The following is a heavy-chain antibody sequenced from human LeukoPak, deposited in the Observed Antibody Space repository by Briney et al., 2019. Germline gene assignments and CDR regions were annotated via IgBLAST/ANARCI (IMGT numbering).Heavy chain of an antibody. D-gene: IGHD3-9*01. CDR2: IKQARSEN. Sequence: SGGSLRLSCAASGFIFSSYWMTWVRQAPGKGLEWVANIKQARSENSYVDSVKGRFTISRDNAKNSLYLQVNSLRAEDTAVYYCAKVGHDILTDYFDYWGQGTLVTVSS. V-gene: IGHV3-7*01. J-gene: IGHJ4*02. CDR1: GFIFSSYW. CDR3: AKVGHDILTDYFDY.